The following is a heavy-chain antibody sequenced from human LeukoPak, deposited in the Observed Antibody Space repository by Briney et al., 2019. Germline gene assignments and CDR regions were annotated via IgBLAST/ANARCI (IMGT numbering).Heavy chain of an antibody. J-gene: IGHJ4*02. CDR2: ISHSGPT. Sequence: SETLYLTCAVSGGSISSGGYSWTWIRQPPGKGLEWIGSISHSGPTSYSPSLKSRVTISVDTSKNQFSLKLTSVTAADTAMYYCARDDGDSTMGYYFDYWGQGTLVTVSS. CDR3: ARDDGDSTMGYYFDY. V-gene: IGHV4-30-2*01. CDR1: GGSISSGGYS. D-gene: IGHD4-17*01.